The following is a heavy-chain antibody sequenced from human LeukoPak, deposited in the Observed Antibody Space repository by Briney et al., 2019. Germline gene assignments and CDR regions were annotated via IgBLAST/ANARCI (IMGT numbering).Heavy chain of an antibody. V-gene: IGHV4-61*02. CDR2: IYTSGST. J-gene: IGHJ4*02. D-gene: IGHD3-3*01. Sequence: PSETLSLTCTVSGGSISSGSYYWSWIRQPAGKGLEWIGRIYTSGSTNYNPSLKSRVTISVDTSKNQFSLKLSSVTAADTAVYYCASGSVWSGSLFDYWGQGTLVTVSS. CDR3: ASGSVWSGSLFDY. CDR1: GGSISSGSYY.